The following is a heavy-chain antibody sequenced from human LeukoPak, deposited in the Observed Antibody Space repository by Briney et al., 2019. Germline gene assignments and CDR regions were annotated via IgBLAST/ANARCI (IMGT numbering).Heavy chain of an antibody. CDR2: ISYDGSNK. V-gene: IGHV3-30-3*01. D-gene: IGHD3-10*01. J-gene: IGHJ6*02. CDR3: ARGRNDITMARRHVGYYYGMDV. CDR1: GFTFSSYA. Sequence: GGSLRLSCAASGFTFSSYAMSWVRQAPGKGLEWVAVISYDGSNKYYADSVKGRFTISRDNSKNTLYLQMNSLRAEDTAVYYCARGRNDITMARRHVGYYYGMDVWGQGTTVTVSS.